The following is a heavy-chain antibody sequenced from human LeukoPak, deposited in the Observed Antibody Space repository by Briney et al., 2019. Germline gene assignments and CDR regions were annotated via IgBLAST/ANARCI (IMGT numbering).Heavy chain of an antibody. Sequence: ASVKVSCKSSGYTFTSYGLSWVRQAPGQGLEWMGWISAYNGNTNYAQNFQGRVTMTRNTSTSTVYMELKSLRSDDTAFYYCARKGCGGDCYSGDYWGQGTLVTVSS. CDR1: GYTFTSYG. CDR2: ISAYNGNT. V-gene: IGHV1-18*01. D-gene: IGHD2-21*02. CDR3: ARKGCGGDCYSGDY. J-gene: IGHJ4*02.